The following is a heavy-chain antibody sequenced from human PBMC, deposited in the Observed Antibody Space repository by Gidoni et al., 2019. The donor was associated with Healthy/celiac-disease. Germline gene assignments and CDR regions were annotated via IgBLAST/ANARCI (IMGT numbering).Heavy chain of an antibody. CDR3: ARGRVVVAAKGVYNWFDP. CDR2: ISYDGSNK. J-gene: IGHJ5*02. CDR1: GFTFSSYA. D-gene: IGHD2-15*01. Sequence: QVQLVESGGGVVQPGRSLRLSCAASGFTFSSYAMPWVRQAPGKGLEWVAVISYDGSNKYYADSVKGRFTISRDNSKNTLYLQMNSLRAEDTAVYYCARGRVVVAAKGVYNWFDPWGQGTLVTVSS. V-gene: IGHV3-30*04.